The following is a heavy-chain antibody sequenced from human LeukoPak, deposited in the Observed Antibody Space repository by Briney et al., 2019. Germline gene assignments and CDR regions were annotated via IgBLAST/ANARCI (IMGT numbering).Heavy chain of an antibody. J-gene: IGHJ6*02. CDR1: GYTFTGYY. CDR2: ISAYNGNT. V-gene: IGHV1-18*04. D-gene: IGHD3-3*01. Sequence: ASVKVSCKASGYTFTGYYMHWVRQAPGQGLEWMGWISAYNGNTNYAQKLQGRVAMTTDTSTSTAYMELRSLRSDDTAVYYCARIDFWSGYFAYYYGMDVWGQGTTVTVSS. CDR3: ARIDFWSGYFAYYYGMDV.